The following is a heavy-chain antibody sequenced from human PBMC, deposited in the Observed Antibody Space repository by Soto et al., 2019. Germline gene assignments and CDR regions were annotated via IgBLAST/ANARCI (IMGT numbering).Heavy chain of an antibody. V-gene: IGHV3-23*01. Sequence: GGSLRLSCAASGFTFTSYAMSWVRLTPGKGLEWVSAISGSGSNTFYADSVRGRFTISRDNSKNTVFLQMNNLRAEDTAVYFCARDRANFDYWGQGTRVTGSS. CDR3: ARDRANFDY. CDR1: GFTFTSYA. D-gene: IGHD1-26*01. J-gene: IGHJ4*02. CDR2: ISGSGSNT.